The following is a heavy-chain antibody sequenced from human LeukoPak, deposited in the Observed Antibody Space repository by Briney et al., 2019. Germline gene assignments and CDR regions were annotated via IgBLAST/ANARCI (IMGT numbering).Heavy chain of an antibody. CDR1: GFSFSTYG. J-gene: IGHJ5*02. Sequence: PGGSLRLSCAASGFSFSTYGMHWVRQAPGKGLEWVAFIRFNGDSTYYSDSVKGRFTISRDNSQNTLFLQMNSLRAEDTAFYYCSRNFRYESVCLSPWGQGTPVTGSS. CDR2: IRFNGDST. V-gene: IGHV3-30*02. D-gene: IGHD3-22*01. CDR3: SRNFRYESVCLSP.